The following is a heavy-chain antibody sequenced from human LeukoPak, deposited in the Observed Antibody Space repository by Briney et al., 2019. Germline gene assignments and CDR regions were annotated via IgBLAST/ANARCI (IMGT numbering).Heavy chain of an antibody. Sequence: SVKSSCKSSGYTFTFYYMHLVRHAPGQGLEWMGWINPNSGCTNYAQNFKGKVTMTRHTSIITAYVEQNRLRSDDTATYHCTKAHPGIGDAFDIWGQGTMVTVSS. D-gene: IGHD6-13*01. V-gene: IGHV1-2*02. CDR2: INPNSGCT. J-gene: IGHJ3*02. CDR3: TKAHPGIGDAFDI. CDR1: GYTFTFYY.